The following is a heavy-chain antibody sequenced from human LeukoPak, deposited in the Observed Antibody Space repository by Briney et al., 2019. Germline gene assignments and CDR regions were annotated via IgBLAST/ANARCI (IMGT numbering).Heavy chain of an antibody. CDR2: IYSGGST. V-gene: IGHV3-66*02. CDR1: GFTVSSNY. CDR3: ARDFPPPYSSSLDY. J-gene: IGHJ4*02. Sequence: PGGSLRLSCAASGFTVSSNYMSWVRQAPGKGLEWVSVIYSGGSTYYTDSVKGRFTISRDNSKNTLYLQMNSLRAEDTAVYYCARDFPPPYSSSLDYWGQGTLVTVSS. D-gene: IGHD6-13*01.